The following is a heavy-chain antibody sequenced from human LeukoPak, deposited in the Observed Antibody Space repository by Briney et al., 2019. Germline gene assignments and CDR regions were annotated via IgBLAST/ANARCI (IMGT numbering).Heavy chain of an antibody. CDR3: ARDLTHRRNYDNSGYQIVPAF. D-gene: IGHD3-22*01. CDR2: INPNSGGT. V-gene: IGHV1-2*02. Sequence: ASVKVSCKASGYTFTGYYMHWVRQAPGQGLEWMGWINPNSGGTNYAQKFQGRVTMTRDTSISTAYMELSSLRSEDTAVYYCARDLTHRRNYDNSGYQIVPAFWGQGTLVTVSS. CDR1: GYTFTGYY. J-gene: IGHJ4*02.